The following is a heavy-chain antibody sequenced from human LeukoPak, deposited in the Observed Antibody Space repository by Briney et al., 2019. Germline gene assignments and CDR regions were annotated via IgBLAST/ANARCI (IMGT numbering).Heavy chain of an antibody. Sequence: GGSLRLSCGASGFTFSSYGMHWVRQAPGKGLEWVAVISYDGSSKYYADSVKGRFTISRDNSKNTLYLQMSSLRAEDTAMYFCARVGGRGSIGGDCWGQGTLVTVS. D-gene: IGHD3-10*01. V-gene: IGHV3-30*03. CDR1: GFTFSSYG. CDR3: ARVGGRGSIGGDC. CDR2: ISYDGSSK. J-gene: IGHJ4*02.